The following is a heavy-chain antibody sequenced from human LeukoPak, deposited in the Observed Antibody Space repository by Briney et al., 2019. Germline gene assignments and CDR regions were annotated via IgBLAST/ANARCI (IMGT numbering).Heavy chain of an antibody. CDR3: ARSGYSYGYTW. CDR1: GYSISSGYY. CDR2: INHSGST. V-gene: IGHV4-38-2*02. J-gene: IGHJ4*02. Sequence: SETLSLTCTVSGYSISSGYYWGWIRQPPGKGLEWIGEINHSGSTNYNPSLKSRVTISVDTSKNQFSLKLSSVTAADTAVYYCARSGYSYGYTWWGQGTLVTVSS. D-gene: IGHD5-18*01.